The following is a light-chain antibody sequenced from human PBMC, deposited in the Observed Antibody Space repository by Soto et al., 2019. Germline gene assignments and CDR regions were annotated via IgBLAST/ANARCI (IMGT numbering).Light chain of an antibody. J-gene: IGKJ1*01. V-gene: IGKV3-11*01. CDR3: KQYSSSPEM. CDR1: QSVSSY. Sequence: EIVLTQSPATLSLSPGERATLSCRASQSVSSYLAWYQQKPGQAPRLLIYDAYNRATGIQARFSGSGSGTDFTLSVRGLEPEDFAVYYCKQYSSSPEMFGQGTKVDIK. CDR2: DAY.